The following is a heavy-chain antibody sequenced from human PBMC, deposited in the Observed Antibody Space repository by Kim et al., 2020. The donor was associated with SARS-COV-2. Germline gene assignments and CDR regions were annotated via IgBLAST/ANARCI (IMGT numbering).Heavy chain of an antibody. V-gene: IGHV3-23*03. CDR3: AKDRGGYSGYDLDY. Sequence: GGSLRLSCAVSGFTFSSYALSWVRQAPGKGLEWVSVINSGGSSTYYADSVKGRFTISRDNSKNTLYLQMNSLRAEDTAVYYCAKDRGGYSGYDLDYWGQGTLVTVSS. J-gene: IGHJ4*02. CDR1: GFTFSSYA. D-gene: IGHD5-12*01. CDR2: INSGGSST.